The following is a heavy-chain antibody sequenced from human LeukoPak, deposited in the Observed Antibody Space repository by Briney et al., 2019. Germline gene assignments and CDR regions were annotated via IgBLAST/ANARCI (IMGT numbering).Heavy chain of an antibody. D-gene: IGHD3-22*01. CDR1: GGSISSYY. J-gene: IGHJ3*02. V-gene: IGHV4-59*01. Sequence: PSETLSPTCTVSGGSISSYYWSWIRQPPGKGLEWIGYIYYSGSTNYNPSLKSRATISVDTSKNQFSLKLSSVTAADTAVYYCARSGYSDDAFDIWGQGTMVTVSS. CDR2: IYYSGST. CDR3: ARSGYSDDAFDI.